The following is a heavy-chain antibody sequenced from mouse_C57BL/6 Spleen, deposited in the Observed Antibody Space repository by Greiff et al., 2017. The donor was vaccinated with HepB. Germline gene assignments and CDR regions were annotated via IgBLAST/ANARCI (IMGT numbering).Heavy chain of an antibody. Sequence: QVQLKQPGAELVRPGSSVKLSCKASGYTFTSYWMHWVKQRPIQGLEWIGNIDPSDSETHYNQKFKDKATLTVDKSSSTAYMQLSSLTSEDSAVYYCARGGTTVVAYYAMDYWGQGTSVTVSS. V-gene: IGHV1-52*01. CDR1: GYTFTSYW. CDR2: IDPSDSET. J-gene: IGHJ4*01. CDR3: ARGGTTVVAYYAMDY. D-gene: IGHD1-1*01.